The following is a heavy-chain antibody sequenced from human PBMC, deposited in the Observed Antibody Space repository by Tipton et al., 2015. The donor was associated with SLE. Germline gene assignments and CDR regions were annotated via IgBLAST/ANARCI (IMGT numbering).Heavy chain of an antibody. CDR1: GFTFSSYW. J-gene: IGHJ4*02. V-gene: IGHV3-7*01. CDR2: IKQDGSEK. Sequence: SLRLSCAASGFTFSSYWMSWVRQAPGKGLEWVANIKQDGSEKYYVDSVKGRFTISRDNAKNSLYLQMNSLRAEDTAVYYCAKEQLVPDYFDYWGQGTLVTVSS. D-gene: IGHD6-13*01. CDR3: AKEQLVPDYFDY.